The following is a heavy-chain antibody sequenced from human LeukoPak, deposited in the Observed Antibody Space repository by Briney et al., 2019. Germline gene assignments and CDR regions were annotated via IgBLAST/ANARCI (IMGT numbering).Heavy chain of an antibody. CDR2: ISYDGSNK. CDR1: GFTSSSYG. CDR3: AKPSGWYLYYFDY. V-gene: IGHV3-30*18. D-gene: IGHD6-19*01. J-gene: IGHJ4*02. Sequence: GGSLRLSCAASGFTSSSYGMHWVRQAPGKGLEWVAVISYDGSNKYYADSVKGRFTISRDNSKNTLYLQMNSLRAEDTAVYYCAKPSGWYLYYFDYWGQGTLVTVSS.